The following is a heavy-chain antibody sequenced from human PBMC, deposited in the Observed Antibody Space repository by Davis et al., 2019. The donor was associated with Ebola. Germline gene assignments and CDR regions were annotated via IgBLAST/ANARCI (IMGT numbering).Heavy chain of an antibody. CDR3: ARGTHIVGATLLYYYYGMDV. D-gene: IGHD1-26*01. Sequence: SVKVSCKASGGTFSSYAISWVRQAPGQGLEWMGGIIPIFGTANYAQKFQGRVTITADESTSTAYMELSSLRSEDTAVYYCARGTHIVGATLLYYYYGMDVWGKGTTVTVSS. J-gene: IGHJ6*04. V-gene: IGHV1-69*13. CDR2: IIPIFGTA. CDR1: GGTFSSYA.